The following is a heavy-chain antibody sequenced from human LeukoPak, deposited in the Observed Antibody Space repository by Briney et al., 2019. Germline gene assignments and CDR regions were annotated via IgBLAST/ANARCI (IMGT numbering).Heavy chain of an antibody. Sequence: SETLSLTCTVSGGSISSYYWNWIRQSAGKGLEWIGRIYTSGSTNYNPSLKSRVTMSVDTSMNQFSLKVSSVTAADTAVYYCARDDFWSGYRAFDIWGQGTRVTVSS. CDR2: IYTSGST. CDR1: GGSISSYY. J-gene: IGHJ3*02. CDR3: ARDDFWSGYRAFDI. V-gene: IGHV4-4*07. D-gene: IGHD3-3*01.